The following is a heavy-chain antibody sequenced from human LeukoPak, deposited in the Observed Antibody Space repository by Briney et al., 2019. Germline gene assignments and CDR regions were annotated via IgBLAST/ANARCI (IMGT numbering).Heavy chain of an antibody. D-gene: IGHD3-22*01. V-gene: IGHV2-5*02. CDR2: INWDDQK. J-gene: IGHJ5*02. CDR3: AHRRDSSGYQYRYWFAP. CDR1: GFSLTTSGVG. Sequence: SGPTLVKPTQTLTLTCTFSGFSLTTSGVGVGWIRQPPGKALEWLALINWDDQKVYSPSLQSRPSITKDTSKNQVVLTMTNVDPVDTATYYCAHRRDSSGYQYRYWFAPWGQGTLVTVSS.